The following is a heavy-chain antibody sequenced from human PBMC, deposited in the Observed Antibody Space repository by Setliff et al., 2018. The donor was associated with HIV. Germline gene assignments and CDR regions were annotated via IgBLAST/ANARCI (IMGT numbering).Heavy chain of an antibody. CDR3: TRGGSSFLGY. J-gene: IGHJ4*02. V-gene: IGHV3-48*03. D-gene: IGHD6-6*01. Sequence: GGSLRLSCAASGFTFSSYEMNWVRQAPGKGLEWVSDISSSSSTNYADSVKGRFTISRDNAKNTLYLQMNSLRAEDTAVYYCTRGGSSFLGYWGQGTLVTVSS. CDR2: ISSSSST. CDR1: GFTFSSYE.